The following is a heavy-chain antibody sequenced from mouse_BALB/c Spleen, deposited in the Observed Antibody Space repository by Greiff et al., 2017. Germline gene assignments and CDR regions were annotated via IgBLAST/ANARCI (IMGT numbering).Heavy chain of an antibody. CDR3: ARQGLRLPFAY. D-gene: IGHD1-2*01. Sequence: EVMLVESGGDLVKPGGSLKLSCAASGFTFSSYGMSWVRQTPDKRLEWVATISSGGSYTYYPDSVKGRFTISRDNAKNTLYLQMSSLKSEDTAMYYCARQGLRLPFAYWGQGTLVTVSA. J-gene: IGHJ3*01. CDR1: GFTFSSYG. CDR2: ISSGGSYT. V-gene: IGHV5-6*01.